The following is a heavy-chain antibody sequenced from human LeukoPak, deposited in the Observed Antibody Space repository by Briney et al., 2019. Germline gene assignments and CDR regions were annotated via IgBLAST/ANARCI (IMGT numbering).Heavy chain of an antibody. CDR2: IYTSGST. CDR1: GGSISSYY. CDR3: AREDIVVVPAALSAGTLDYYYYYMDV. Sequence: SETLSLTCTVSGGSISSYYWSWIRQPAGKGLEWIGRIYTSGSTNYNPSLKSRVTMSVDTSKNQFSLKLSSVTAADTAVYYCAREDIVVVPAALSAGTLDYYYYYMDVWGKGTTVTVSS. V-gene: IGHV4-4*07. J-gene: IGHJ6*03. D-gene: IGHD2-2*01.